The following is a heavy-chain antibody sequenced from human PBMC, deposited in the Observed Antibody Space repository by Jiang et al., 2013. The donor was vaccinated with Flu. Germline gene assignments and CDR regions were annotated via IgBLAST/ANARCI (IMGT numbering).Heavy chain of an antibody. CDR3: ARVDNGGNYFDY. CDR1: GYSINSGFY. CDR2: IYLSGSS. J-gene: IGHJ4*02. Sequence: SGPGLVKPSETLSLTCAVSGYSINSGFYWAFIRQPPGKGLEWMGAIYLSGSSYYNPSLKSRVTISVDTSKNQFSLKLSSVTAADTAVYYCARVDNGGNYFDYWGQGTLVTVSS. D-gene: IGHD4-23*01. V-gene: IGHV4-38-2*01.